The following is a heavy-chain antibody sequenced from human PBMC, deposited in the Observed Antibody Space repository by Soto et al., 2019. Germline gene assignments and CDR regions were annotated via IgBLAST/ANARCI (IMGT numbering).Heavy chain of an antibody. CDR3: ARDRGGDLAS. V-gene: IGHV3-23*01. Sequence: EVLLLESGGCLVHPGGSLRLSCAASGFTFNTCAMTWVRQPPGKGLEWVSALSGSGSLSYYADSEKGRFTISRDNSKNTMYLQMNNLRVDATAVYFCARDRGGDLASWGQGTLVTVSS. CDR2: LSGSGSLS. CDR1: GFTFNTCA. J-gene: IGHJ4*02. D-gene: IGHD2-15*01.